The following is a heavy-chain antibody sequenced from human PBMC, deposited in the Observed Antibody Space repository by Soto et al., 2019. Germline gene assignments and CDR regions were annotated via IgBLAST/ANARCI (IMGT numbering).Heavy chain of an antibody. CDR2: IYYSGST. D-gene: IGHD6-6*01. Sequence: PSETLSLTCTVSGGSISSGDYYWSWIRQPPGKGLEWIGYIYYSGSTYYNPSLKSRVTISVDTSKNEFSLKLSSVTAADTAVYYCAREAGSSSSGDWFDPWGQGTLVTVS. V-gene: IGHV4-30-4*02. CDR3: AREAGSSSSGDWFDP. J-gene: IGHJ5*02. CDR1: GGSISSGDYY.